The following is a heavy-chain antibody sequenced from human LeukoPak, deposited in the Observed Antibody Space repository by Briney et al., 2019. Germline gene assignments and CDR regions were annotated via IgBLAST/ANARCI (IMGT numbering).Heavy chain of an antibody. V-gene: IGHV4-39*01. Sequence: SETLSLTCTVSGGSISSSSYYWGWIRQPPGKGLEWIGSIYYSGSTYYNPSLKSRVTISVDTSKNQFSLKLSSVTAADTAVYYCARHDGYSNYYWFDPWGQGTLLTVSS. CDR1: GGSISSSSYY. D-gene: IGHD4-11*01. CDR3: ARHDGYSNYYWFDP. CDR2: IYYSGST. J-gene: IGHJ5*02.